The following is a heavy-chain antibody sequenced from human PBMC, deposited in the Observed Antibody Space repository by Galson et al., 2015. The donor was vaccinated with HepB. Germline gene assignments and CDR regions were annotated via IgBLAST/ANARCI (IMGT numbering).Heavy chain of an antibody. CDR3: ARGRIMITFGGISVDYSDS. D-gene: IGHD3-16*02. CDR2: ISAYNGNT. CDR1: GYTFSSYG. Sequence: QSGAEVKKPGESLKISCKASGYTFSSYGIIWVRQAPGQGLEWMGWISAYNGNTNYAQNLQGRVTMTTDTSTTTAYMELRSLRSDDTAVYYCARGRIMITFGGISVDYSDSWGQGTLVTVSS. J-gene: IGHJ4*02. V-gene: IGHV1-18*01.